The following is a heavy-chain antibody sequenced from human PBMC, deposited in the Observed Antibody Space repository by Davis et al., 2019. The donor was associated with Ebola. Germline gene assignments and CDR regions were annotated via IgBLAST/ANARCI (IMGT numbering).Heavy chain of an antibody. J-gene: IGHJ3*02. CDR3: AREGGRYYDSSGYVFDI. D-gene: IGHD3-22*01. CDR2: INPITGGT. V-gene: IGHV1-46*01. Sequence: ASVKVSCKASGYRFTSYYMHWVRQAPGQGLEWRGIINPITGGTSYAQNFQVRVNMTRDTSTSTVYMELSSLRSEDTAVYYCAREGGRYYDSSGYVFDIWGKGTMVKVSS. CDR1: GYRFTSYY.